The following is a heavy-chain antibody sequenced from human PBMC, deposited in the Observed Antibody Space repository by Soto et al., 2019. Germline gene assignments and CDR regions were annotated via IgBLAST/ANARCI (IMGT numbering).Heavy chain of an antibody. D-gene: IGHD2-15*01. J-gene: IGHJ4*02. CDR1: GGSISSYY. CDR3: ARFGCSGGSCRFDY. V-gene: IGHV4-59*01. Sequence: SETLSLTRTVSGGSISSYYWGWIRQPPGKGLEWIGYIYYSGSTNYNPSLKSRVTISVDTSKNQFSLKLSSVTAADTAVYYCARFGCSGGSCRFDYWGQGTLVTVSS. CDR2: IYYSGST.